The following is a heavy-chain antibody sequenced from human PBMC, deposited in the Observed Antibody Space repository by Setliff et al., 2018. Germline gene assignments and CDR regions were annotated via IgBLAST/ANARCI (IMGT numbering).Heavy chain of an antibody. CDR2: IYAIRST. CDR3: VRVRRGGYHSIYWSFDL. Sequence: SETLSLTCIVSGGSISSATSYWNWIRQPAGKELEWIGRIYAIRSTNYNPSLKSRVTISLDTSNNQFSLKLSSVTAADTAVYYCVRVRRGGYHSIYWSFDLWGRGTLVTVSS. V-gene: IGHV4-61*02. J-gene: IGHJ2*01. D-gene: IGHD1-26*01. CDR1: GGSISSATSY.